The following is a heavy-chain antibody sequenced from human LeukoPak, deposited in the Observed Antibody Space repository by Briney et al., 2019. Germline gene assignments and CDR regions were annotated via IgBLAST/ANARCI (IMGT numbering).Heavy chain of an antibody. Sequence: SGTLSLTCAVSGGSISSSNWWSGVRQPPGKGLEWIGEIYHRGSTNYNPSLKSRVTISVDTSKNQFSLKLSSLTAADPAVYYCARQIRADYWYFDLWGRGTLITVSS. V-gene: IGHV4-4*02. D-gene: IGHD3-3*01. CDR3: ARQIRADYWYFDL. CDR2: IYHRGST. CDR1: GGSISSSNW. J-gene: IGHJ2*01.